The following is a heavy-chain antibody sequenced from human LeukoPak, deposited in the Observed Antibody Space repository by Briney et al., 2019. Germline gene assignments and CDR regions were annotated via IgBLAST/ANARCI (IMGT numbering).Heavy chain of an antibody. CDR1: GSTVNTNY. D-gene: IGHD3-22*01. Sequence: GGPQRLPCTASGSTVNTNYMIGARRAPGKGREGGSFFYSGGSTYYADCVKGRFTISRDNSKNTLYLQMNSLRAEDTAVYYCAGKGYYYGSSGYYVSALDYWGQGTLVTVSS. CDR2: FYSGGST. CDR3: AGKGYYYGSSGYYVSALDY. V-gene: IGHV3-66*02. J-gene: IGHJ4*02.